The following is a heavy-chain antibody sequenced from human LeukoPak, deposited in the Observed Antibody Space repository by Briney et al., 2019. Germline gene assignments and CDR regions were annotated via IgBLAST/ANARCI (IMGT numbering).Heavy chain of an antibody. V-gene: IGHV3-23*01. D-gene: IGHD6-13*01. CDR2: ITGSGGSA. J-gene: IGHJ4*02. Sequence: GGSLRLSCAASGFTFSSYAMSWVRQAPGKGLEWVSAITGSGGSAYYADSVKGRFTISRDNSKNTLYLQMNRLRAEDTAVYYCAKVPLIAAPKHFDYWGQGTLVTVSS. CDR3: AKVPLIAAPKHFDY. CDR1: GFTFSSYA.